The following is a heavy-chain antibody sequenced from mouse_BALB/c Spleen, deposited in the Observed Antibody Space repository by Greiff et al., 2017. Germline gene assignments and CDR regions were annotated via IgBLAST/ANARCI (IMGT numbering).Heavy chain of an antibody. Sequence: DVKLQESGGGLVKPGGSLKLSCAASGFTFSSYAMSWVRQTPEKRLEWVASISSGGSTYYPASVKGRFTISSDNARNILYLQMSSLRSEDTAMYYCARGGGYYDGLDYWGQGTSVTVSS. D-gene: IGHD2-3*01. CDR1: GFTFSSYA. CDR2: ISSGGST. V-gene: IGHV5-6-5*01. J-gene: IGHJ4*01. CDR3: ARGGGYYDGLDY.